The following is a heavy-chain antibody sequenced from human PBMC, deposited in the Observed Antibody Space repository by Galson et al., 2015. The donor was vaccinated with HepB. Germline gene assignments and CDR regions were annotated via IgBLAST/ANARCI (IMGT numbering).Heavy chain of an antibody. V-gene: IGHV3-48*02. J-gene: IGHJ6*03. CDR2: ISSSSSTI. D-gene: IGHD2-2*01. CDR1: GFTFSSYS. Sequence: SLRLSCAASGFTFSSYSMNWVRQAPGKGLEWVSYISSSSSTIYYADSVKGRLTISRDNVKNSLYLQMNSLRDEDTAVYYCARREALPAAILYYYYYMDVWGKGTTVTVSS. CDR3: ARREALPAAILYYYYYMDV.